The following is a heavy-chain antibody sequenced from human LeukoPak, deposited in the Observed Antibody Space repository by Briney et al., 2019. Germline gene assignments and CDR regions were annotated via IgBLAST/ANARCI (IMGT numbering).Heavy chain of an antibody. J-gene: IGHJ1*01. D-gene: IGHD3-22*01. V-gene: IGHV4-39*01. CDR3: ARRRYYDGSGYLE. CDR1: GDSVSRSDSY. Sequence: SETLSLTCSVSGDSVSRSDSYWDWIRQPPGKELEWIGTIYYSGRTYYSPSLKSRVTMSVDPSNNQFSLNLRSVTAADTAVYYCARRRYYDGSGYLEWGQGTLLSVSS. CDR2: IYYSGRT.